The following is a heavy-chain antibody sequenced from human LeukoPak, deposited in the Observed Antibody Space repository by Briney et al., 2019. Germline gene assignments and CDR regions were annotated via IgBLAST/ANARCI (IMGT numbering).Heavy chain of an antibody. V-gene: IGHV3-15*01. CDR2: IKSKTDGGTT. J-gene: IGHJ4*02. D-gene: IGHD5-12*01. CDR3: TTDLYSGYDSPVYYFDY. Sequence: GGPLRLSCAASGFTFSNAWMSWVRQAPGKGLEWVGRIKSKTDGGTTDYAAPVKGRFTISRDDSKNTLYLQMNSLKTEDTAVYYCTTDLYSGYDSPVYYFDYWGQGTLVTVSS. CDR1: GFTFSNAW.